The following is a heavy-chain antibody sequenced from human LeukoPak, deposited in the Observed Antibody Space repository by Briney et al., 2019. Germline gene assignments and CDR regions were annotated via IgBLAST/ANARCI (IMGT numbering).Heavy chain of an antibody. CDR2: IDRDGLRE. V-gene: IGHV3-74*01. Sequence: PGGSLRLSCTASTRYFTNYWMHWVRQVPGKGLAWLSRIDRDGLREDYADSVRDRFTISRHNAKSTTYLQMNSLRAEDTAVYYCGTSRWSGVVDSWGQGTLVTVSS. CDR3: GTSRWSGVVDS. D-gene: IGHD3-3*01. CDR1: TRYFTNYW. J-gene: IGHJ5*01.